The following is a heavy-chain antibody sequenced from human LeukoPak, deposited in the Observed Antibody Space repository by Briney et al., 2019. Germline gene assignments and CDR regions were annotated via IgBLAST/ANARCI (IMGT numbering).Heavy chain of an antibody. CDR2: INWNGGST. D-gene: IGHD3-3*01. J-gene: IGHJ4*02. CDR1: GFTFADYG. V-gene: IGHV3-20*01. Sequence: VGSLSLSCAASGFTFADYGMSCVRQAPGKGLEWVSGINWNGGSTGYADSVKGRFTISRDNAKNSLYLQMNSLRAEDTALYHCARASNVYDFWSGYGFDYWGQGTLVTVSS. CDR3: ARASNVYDFWSGYGFDY.